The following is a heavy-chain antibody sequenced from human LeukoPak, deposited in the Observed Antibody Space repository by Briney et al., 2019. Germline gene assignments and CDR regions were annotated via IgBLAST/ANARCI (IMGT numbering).Heavy chain of an antibody. V-gene: IGHV2-70*11. D-gene: IGHD2-15*01. Sequence: SGPALVKPPQTLTLTCPFSGFSLSTSGMCVSWIRQPPGKALEWLARIDWDDDKYYSTSLKTRLTISKDTSKNQVVLTMTNMDPVDTATYYCARIRGYCSGGSCPTRYKYYYYYMDVWGKGTTVTVSS. J-gene: IGHJ6*03. CDR1: GFSLSTSGMC. CDR3: ARIRGYCSGGSCPTRYKYYYYYMDV. CDR2: IDWDDDK.